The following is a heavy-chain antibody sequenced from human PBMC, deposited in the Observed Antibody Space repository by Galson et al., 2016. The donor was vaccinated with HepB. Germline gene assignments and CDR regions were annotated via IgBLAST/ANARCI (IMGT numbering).Heavy chain of an antibody. Sequence: SLRLSCAASGFSFSSYNMDWVRRAPGKGLEWVSYISRTGETFYYADTVKGRFTITRENAKKLLYLQMNSLRDEDTAVYYCARDRKHNYAFFDSWGQGTPITVSS. CDR3: ARDRKHNYAFFDS. V-gene: IGHV3-48*02. CDR1: GFSFSSYN. D-gene: IGHD3-16*01. CDR2: ISRTGETF. J-gene: IGHJ4*02.